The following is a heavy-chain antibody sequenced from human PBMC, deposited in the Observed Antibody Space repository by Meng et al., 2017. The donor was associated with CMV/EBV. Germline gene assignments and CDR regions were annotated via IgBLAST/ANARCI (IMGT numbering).Heavy chain of an antibody. CDR3: ARQNIYFSSTSFYKGGLDY. J-gene: IGHJ4*02. Sequence: SETLSLTCAVYGGSFSGYYWSWIRQPPGKGLEWIGEINHSGSTNYNPSLKSRVAISVDTSKNQFSLKLSSVTAADTAVYYCARQNIYFSSTSFYKGGLDYWGQGTLVTVSS. V-gene: IGHV4-34*01. CDR1: GGSFSGYY. CDR2: INHSGST. D-gene: IGHD2-2*02.